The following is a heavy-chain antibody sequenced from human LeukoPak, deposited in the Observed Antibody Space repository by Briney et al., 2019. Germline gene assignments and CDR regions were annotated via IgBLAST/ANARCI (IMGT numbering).Heavy chain of an antibody. CDR2: IYPGDSDT. CDR3: ARRYGWYGPYFDY. V-gene: IGHV5-51*01. Sequence: GESLKISCKGSGYSFTSNWIGWVRQMPGKGLEWMGIIYPGDSDTRYSPSFQGQVTNSADKSISTAYLQWSSLKASDTAMYYCARRYGWYGPYFDYWGQGTLVTVSS. D-gene: IGHD6-19*01. CDR1: GYSFTSNW. J-gene: IGHJ4*02.